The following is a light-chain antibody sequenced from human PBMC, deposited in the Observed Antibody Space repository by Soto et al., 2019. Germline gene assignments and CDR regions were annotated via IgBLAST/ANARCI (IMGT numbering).Light chain of an antibody. Sequence: QSALTQPTSVSGSPGQSITIACTGTSSDIGGYNFVSWYQQHPGKAPKLLIYDVGNRPSGVSNRFSGSKSGNTASLTISGLQAEDEAHYYCNSYRTVSTYVFRTGTKLPS. J-gene: IGLJ1*01. CDR2: DVG. CDR1: SSDIGGYNF. V-gene: IGLV2-14*01. CDR3: NSYRTVSTYV.